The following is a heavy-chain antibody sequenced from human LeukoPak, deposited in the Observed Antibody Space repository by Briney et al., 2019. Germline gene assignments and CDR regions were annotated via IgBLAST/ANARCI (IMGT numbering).Heavy chain of an antibody. CDR2: MNPNSGNT. Sequence: GASVKASCKASGYTFTSYDINWVRQATGQGLEWMGWMNPNSGNTSYAQKFQGRVTITRNTSISTAYMELSSLRSEDTAVYYCARTVGYYYDSCGYPIYYYYYYMDVWGKGTTVTVSS. V-gene: IGHV1-8*03. J-gene: IGHJ6*03. D-gene: IGHD3-22*01. CDR1: GYTFTSYD. CDR3: ARTVGYYYDSCGYPIYYYYYYMDV.